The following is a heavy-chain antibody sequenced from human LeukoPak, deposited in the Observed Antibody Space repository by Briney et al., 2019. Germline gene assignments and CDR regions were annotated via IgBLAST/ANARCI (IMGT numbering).Heavy chain of an antibody. J-gene: IGHJ4*02. CDR1: GFTFSSYG. V-gene: IGHV3-23*01. Sequence: GGSLRLSCAASGFTFSSYGMSWVRQAPGRGLERVSTISGSGGNTYYADSVKGLFTISRDNSKNTLNLQMNSLRAEDTAVYYCAKDQGGSNDYWGQGTLVTVSS. CDR2: ISGSGGNT. CDR3: AKDQGGSNDY. D-gene: IGHD5-12*01.